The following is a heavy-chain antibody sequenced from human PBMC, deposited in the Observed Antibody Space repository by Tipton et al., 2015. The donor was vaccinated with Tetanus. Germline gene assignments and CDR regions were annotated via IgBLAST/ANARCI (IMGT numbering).Heavy chain of an antibody. V-gene: IGHV3-9*01. D-gene: IGHD2-21*02. CDR3: AKDTGVTPHYGMDV. J-gene: IGHJ6*02. CDR2: ISWNSGSI. CDR1: GFTLDDYA. Sequence: SPRLSCAASGFTLDDYAMHWVRQAPGKGLEWVSGISWNSGSIGYADSVKGRFTISRDNAKNSLYLQMNSLRAEDTALYYCAKDTGVTPHYGMDVWGQGTTVTVSS.